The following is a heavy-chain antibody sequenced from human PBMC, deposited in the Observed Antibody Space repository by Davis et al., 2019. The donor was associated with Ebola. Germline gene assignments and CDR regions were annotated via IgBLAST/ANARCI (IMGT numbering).Heavy chain of an antibody. V-gene: IGHV1-46*01. CDR2: INPSGGTT. J-gene: IGHJ4*02. Sequence: AASVKVSCKASGYTLVSYYAHWVRQAPGQGLEWMGIINPSGGTTTYAQKFQGRVTMTRDTSTNTLYMELSSLTSGDTAVYYCARVYKRGIVGATGYWGQGTLVTVSS. CDR3: ARVYKRGIVGATGY. D-gene: IGHD1-26*01. CDR1: GYTLVSYY.